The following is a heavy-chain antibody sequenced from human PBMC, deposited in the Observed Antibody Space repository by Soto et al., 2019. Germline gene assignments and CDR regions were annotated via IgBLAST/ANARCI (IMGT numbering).Heavy chain of an antibody. CDR1: GYTFTSYG. Sequence: ASVKVSCKASGYTFTSYGISWVRQAPGQGLEWMGWISAYNGNTNYAQKLQGRVTMTTDTSTSTAYMELRSLRSDDTAVYYCARDETLDSSSWYEAFDIWGQGTMVTVSS. J-gene: IGHJ3*02. CDR3: ARDETLDSSSWYEAFDI. D-gene: IGHD6-13*01. V-gene: IGHV1-18*01. CDR2: ISAYNGNT.